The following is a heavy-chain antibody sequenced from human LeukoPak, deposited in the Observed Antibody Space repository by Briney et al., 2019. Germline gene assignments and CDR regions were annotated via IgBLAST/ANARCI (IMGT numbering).Heavy chain of an antibody. D-gene: IGHD6-19*01. CDR3: ARAPRNSSGWYGDAFDI. Sequence: ASVKVSCKASGYTFTTYYMHWVRQAPGQGLEWMGIINPSGGSTSYARKSQGRVTMTRDTSTSTVYMELSSLRSEDTAVYYCARAPRNSSGWYGDAFDIWGQGTMVTVSS. CDR1: GYTFTTYY. V-gene: IGHV1-46*01. J-gene: IGHJ3*02. CDR2: INPSGGST.